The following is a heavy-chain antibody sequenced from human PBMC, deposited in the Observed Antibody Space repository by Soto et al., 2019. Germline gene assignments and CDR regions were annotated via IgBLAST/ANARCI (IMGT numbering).Heavy chain of an antibody. CDR3: AKDVTYYYDSSGYTGDYYYGMDV. Sequence: PGGSLRLSCAASGFTFSSYAMSWVRQAPGKGLEWVSAISGSGGSTYYADSVKGRFTISRDNSKNTLYLQMNSLRAEDTAVYYCAKDVTYYYDSSGYTGDYYYGMDVWGQGTTVTVSS. J-gene: IGHJ6*02. V-gene: IGHV3-23*01. D-gene: IGHD3-22*01. CDR2: ISGSGGST. CDR1: GFTFSSYA.